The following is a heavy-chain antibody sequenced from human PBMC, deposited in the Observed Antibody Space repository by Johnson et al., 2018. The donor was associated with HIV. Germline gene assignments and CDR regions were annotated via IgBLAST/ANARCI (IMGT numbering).Heavy chain of an antibody. V-gene: IGHV3-11*04. Sequence: QMLLVESGGGLVKPGGSLRLSCAASGFTFSDYYMSWIRQAPGKGLEWVSYITSTGITVYYAASVQGRFTIARDNAKNSVYLQMNSLEAEDTAVYYCARAPEVRGVDAFDVWGQGTVVTVSS. CDR3: ARAPEVRGVDAFDV. CDR2: ITSTGITV. J-gene: IGHJ3*01. D-gene: IGHD3-10*01. CDR1: GFTFSDYY.